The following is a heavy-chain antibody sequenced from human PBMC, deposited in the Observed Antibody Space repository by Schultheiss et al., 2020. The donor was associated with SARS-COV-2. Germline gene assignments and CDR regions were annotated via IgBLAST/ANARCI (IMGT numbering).Heavy chain of an antibody. CDR1: GFTFTTYA. V-gene: IGHV3-23*01. J-gene: IGHJ4*02. CDR2: ISGNGRTT. CDR3: AKDRAGITGTTGYFDY. D-gene: IGHD1-7*01. Sequence: GGSLRLSCAASGFTFTTYAMTWVRQAPGKGLEWVSSISGNGRTTFYSDSVKGRFTISRDNSKNTVYLQMNTLRAEDTAVYFCAKDRAGITGTTGYFDYWGQGTLVTVSS.